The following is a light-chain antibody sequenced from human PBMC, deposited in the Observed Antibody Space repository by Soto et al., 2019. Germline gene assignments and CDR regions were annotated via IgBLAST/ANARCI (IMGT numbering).Light chain of an antibody. CDR3: QHTLKWPPT. CDR1: QSVSSY. V-gene: IGKV3-11*01. CDR2: DTS. J-gene: IGKJ1*01. Sequence: EIVLTQSPATLSLSPGERATLSCRASQSVSSYLAWYQQKPGQAPRLLIYDTSARAAGIPARFSGSGSATEFTLTISSLQSEDFALYYCQHTLKWPPTFGQGTKVEIK.